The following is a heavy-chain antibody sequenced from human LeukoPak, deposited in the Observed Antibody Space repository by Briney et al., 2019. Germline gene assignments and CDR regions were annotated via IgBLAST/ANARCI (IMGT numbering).Heavy chain of an antibody. V-gene: IGHV1-2*02. CDR2: INPNSGGT. CDR1: GYTFTSYG. CDR3: ARDSGDRGVAPSY. J-gene: IGHJ4*02. D-gene: IGHD3-10*01. Sequence: ASVKVSCKASGYTFTSYGISWVRQAPGQGLEWMGWINPNSGGTNSAQKFQGRVIMTRDTSINTAYMELSRLRSDDTAVYYCARDSGDRGVAPSYWGQGTLVTVSS.